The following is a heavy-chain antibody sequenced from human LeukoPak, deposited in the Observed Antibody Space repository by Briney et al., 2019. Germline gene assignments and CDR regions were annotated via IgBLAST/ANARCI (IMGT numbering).Heavy chain of an antibody. D-gene: IGHD6-19*01. V-gene: IGHV3-30*18. CDR2: ISYGGSNK. CDR1: GFTFSSYG. J-gene: IGHJ4*02. CDR3: AKDGQYSRGWYEILYYFDH. Sequence: GGSLTLPCAASGFTFSSYGMHWVRQATGKWLVWVAVISYGGSNKYYADSVKGRLTIYRDISKNTLYLQMNSLRAGETAVYDCAKDGQYSRGWYEILYYFDHWGQGNLVTVSP.